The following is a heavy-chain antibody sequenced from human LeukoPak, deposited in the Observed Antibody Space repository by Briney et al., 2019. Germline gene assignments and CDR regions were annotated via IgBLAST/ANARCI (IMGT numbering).Heavy chain of an antibody. CDR2: IYYSGST. V-gene: IGHV4-39*07. CDR3: ARASYDFWSGYPVVYMDV. CDR1: GGSISSSSYY. J-gene: IGHJ6*03. Sequence: SETLSLTCTVSGGSISSSSYYWGWIRQPPGKGLECIGSIYYSGSTYYNPSLKSRVTISVDTSKNQFSLKLSSVTAADTAVYYCARASYDFWSGYPVVYMDVWGKGTTVTVSS. D-gene: IGHD3-3*01.